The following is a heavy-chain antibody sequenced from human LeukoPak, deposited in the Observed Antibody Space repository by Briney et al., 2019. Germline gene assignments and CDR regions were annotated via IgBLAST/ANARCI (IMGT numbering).Heavy chain of an antibody. CDR1: GFTFSSYA. CDR2: ISGSGGST. J-gene: IGHJ4*02. CDR3: AKSQDGGRLFHFDY. D-gene: IGHD1-26*01. Sequence: GGSLRLSCAASGFTFSSYAMSWVRQAPGKGLDWVSVISGSGGSTYSEDSVKGRFAISRDNSKNTLYLQMNSLRAEDTAVYFCAKSQDGGRLFHFDYWGQGTLVTVSS. V-gene: IGHV3-23*01.